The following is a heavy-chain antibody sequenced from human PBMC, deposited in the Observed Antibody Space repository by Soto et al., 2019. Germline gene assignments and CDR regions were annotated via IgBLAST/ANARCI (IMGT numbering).Heavy chain of an antibody. V-gene: IGHV1-69*13. CDR1: GGTFSSYA. CDR2: IIPIFGTA. D-gene: IGHD6-6*01. J-gene: IGHJ5*02. CDR3: VEGSSSSRRFDP. Sequence: ASVKVSCKASGGTFSSYAISWVRQAPGQGLEWMGGIIPIFGTANYAHNFQGRVTITADESTSTAYMELSSLRSEDTAVYYCVEGSSSSRRFDPWGQGTLVTVPQ.